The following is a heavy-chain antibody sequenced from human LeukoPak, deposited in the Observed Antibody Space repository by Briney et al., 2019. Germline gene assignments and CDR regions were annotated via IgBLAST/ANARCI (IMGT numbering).Heavy chain of an antibody. CDR3: ARDLGRYGGIDY. D-gene: IGHD3-16*01. V-gene: IGHV3-53*01. J-gene: IGHJ4*02. CDR1: GGSISSSNW. CDR2: IYSGGGT. Sequence: ETLSLTCAVSGGSISSSNWWSWVRQAPGKGLEWVSVIYSGGGTYYADSVKGRFTISRDNSKSTLYLQMNSLRAEDTAVYYCARDLGRYGGIDYWGQGTLVTVSS.